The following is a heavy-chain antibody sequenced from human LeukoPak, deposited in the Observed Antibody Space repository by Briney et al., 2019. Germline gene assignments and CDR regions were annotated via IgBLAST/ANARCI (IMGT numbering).Heavy chain of an antibody. D-gene: IGHD3-10*01. V-gene: IGHV1-18*01. J-gene: IGHJ4*02. CDR1: GYTFTSYG. Sequence: GASVKVSCKASGYTFTSYGISWVRQAPGQGLEWMGWISAYNGNTNYAQKLQGRVTMTTDTSTSTAYMELRSLRSEDTAIYYCAMGTKNYGLWFGPNGGHLFDYWGQGTLVTVSS. CDR3: AMGTKNYGLWFGPNGGHLFDY. CDR2: ISAYNGNT.